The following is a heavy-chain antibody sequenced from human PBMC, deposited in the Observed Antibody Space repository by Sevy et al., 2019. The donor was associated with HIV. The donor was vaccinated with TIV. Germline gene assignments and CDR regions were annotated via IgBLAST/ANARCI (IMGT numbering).Heavy chain of an antibody. V-gene: IGHV3-74*01. CDR3: ARGGPNYYDNFDY. CDR2: INSDGSSP. Sequence: GGSLRLSCAASGFTISSYWMHWVRQAPGKGLVWVSRINSDGSSPSYADSVKGRFTISRDNAKNTLYLQMNSLRAEDTAVYYCARGGPNYYDNFDYWGQGTLVTVSS. D-gene: IGHD3-22*01. J-gene: IGHJ4*02. CDR1: GFTISSYW.